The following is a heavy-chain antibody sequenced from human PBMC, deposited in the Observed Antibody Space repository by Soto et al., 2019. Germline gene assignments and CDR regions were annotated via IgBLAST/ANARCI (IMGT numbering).Heavy chain of an antibody. CDR2: IYYSGST. Sequence: SETLSLTCTVSGGSISSYYWSWIRQPPGKGLEWIGYIYYSGSTNYNPSLKSRVTISVDTSKNQFSLKLSSVTAADTAVYYCARLRKYYYYYYGMDVWGRGTTVTVSS. V-gene: IGHV4-59*01. J-gene: IGHJ6*02. CDR1: GGSISSYY. CDR3: ARLRKYYYYYYGMDV.